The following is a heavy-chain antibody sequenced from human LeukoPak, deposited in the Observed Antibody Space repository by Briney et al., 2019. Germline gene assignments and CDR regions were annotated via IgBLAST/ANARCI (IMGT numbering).Heavy chain of an antibody. CDR3: ARGAAGTTPDYYYIGLDV. J-gene: IGHJ6*02. V-gene: IGHV5-51*01. CDR1: GYRFTDYW. CDR2: IYPGDSDT. D-gene: IGHD1-7*01. Sequence: GESLKISCKGSGYRFTDYWIGWVRQMPGKGLEWMGIIYPGDSDTRYSPSFQGQVTISADKSINTALLQWSSLKASDTAMYYCARGAAGTTPDYYYIGLDVWGQGTTVRVSS.